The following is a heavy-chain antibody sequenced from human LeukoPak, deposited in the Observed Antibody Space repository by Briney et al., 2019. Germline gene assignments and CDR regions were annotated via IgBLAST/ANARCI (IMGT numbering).Heavy chain of an antibody. CDR2: IYENGGTT. CDR1: GFTFLSHA. D-gene: IGHD2-21*01. Sequence: GGSLRLSRVGSGFTFLSHAMSWVRQAPEKGLEFVSGIYENGGTTYYADSVKGPFSISRDNSKNTLYLQMDSLRGEDTAVYYCAKDFRIGYSAHFDYWGQGALVTVSS. V-gene: IGHV3-23*01. J-gene: IGHJ4*02. CDR3: AKDFRIGYSAHFDY.